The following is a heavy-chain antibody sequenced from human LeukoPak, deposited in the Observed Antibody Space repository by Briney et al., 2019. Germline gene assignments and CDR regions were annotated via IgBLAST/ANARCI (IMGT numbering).Heavy chain of an antibody. Sequence: SETLSLTCAVYGGSFSDYYWSWIRQPPGKGLEWIGEINHSGSTNYNPSLRSRVTISVDTSKNQFSLKLSSVTAADTSVYYCAGSIAARLDYWGQGTLVIVSS. J-gene: IGHJ4*02. CDR1: GGSFSDYY. CDR2: INHSGST. CDR3: AGSIAARLDY. V-gene: IGHV4-34*01. D-gene: IGHD6-6*01.